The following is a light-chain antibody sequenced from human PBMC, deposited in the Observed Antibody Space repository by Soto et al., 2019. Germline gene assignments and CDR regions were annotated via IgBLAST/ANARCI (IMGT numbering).Light chain of an antibody. CDR3: QQYYSYPRT. CDR2: AAS. Sequence: AIRVSQSPSSFAACTGDRVTITCRASQGISSYLAWYQQKPGKAPKLLIYAASTLQSGVPSRFSGSGSGTDFTLTISCLQSEDFATYYCQQYYSYPRTFGQGTKVDIK. J-gene: IGKJ1*01. V-gene: IGKV1-8*01. CDR1: QGISSY.